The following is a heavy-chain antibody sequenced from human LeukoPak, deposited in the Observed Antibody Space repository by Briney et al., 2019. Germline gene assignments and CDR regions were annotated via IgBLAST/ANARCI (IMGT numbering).Heavy chain of an antibody. Sequence: SETLSLTCTVSGGSISSSSYYWGWIRQPPGKGLEWIGEIYHSGSTNYNPSLKSRVTISVDKSKTQFSLKLSSVTAADTAVYYCARRVYYYYYYMDVWGKGTTVTISS. CDR1: GGSISSSSYY. CDR3: ARRVYYYYYYMDV. J-gene: IGHJ6*03. CDR2: IYHSGST. V-gene: IGHV4-39*07.